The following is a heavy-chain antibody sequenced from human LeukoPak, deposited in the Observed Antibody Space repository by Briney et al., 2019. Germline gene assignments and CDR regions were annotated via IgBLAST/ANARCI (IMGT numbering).Heavy chain of an antibody. CDR2: INPNSGGT. D-gene: IGHD6-25*01. Sequence: ASVKVSCKASGYTFTGYYMHWVRQAPRQGLEWMGWINPNSGGTNYAQKFQGRVTMTRDTSISTAYMELSRLRSDDTAVYYCARTPGIAANWFDPWGQGTLVTVSS. CDR3: ARTPGIAANWFDP. J-gene: IGHJ5*02. V-gene: IGHV1-2*02. CDR1: GYTFTGYY.